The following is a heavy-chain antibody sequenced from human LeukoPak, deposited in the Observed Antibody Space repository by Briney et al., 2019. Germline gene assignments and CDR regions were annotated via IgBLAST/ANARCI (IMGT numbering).Heavy chain of an antibody. V-gene: IGHV2-70*11. CDR1: GFSLRSSGMC. Sequence: KPGPALVKPTQTLTLTCTFSGFSLRSSGMCVSWIRQPPGKALEWLARIDWDDDKYYSTSLKTRLTISKDTSKNQVVLTMINMDPVDTATYYCARISDHYDSSGYSVFDYWGQGILVTVSS. CDR3: ARISDHYDSSGYSVFDY. CDR2: IDWDDDK. D-gene: IGHD3-22*01. J-gene: IGHJ4*02.